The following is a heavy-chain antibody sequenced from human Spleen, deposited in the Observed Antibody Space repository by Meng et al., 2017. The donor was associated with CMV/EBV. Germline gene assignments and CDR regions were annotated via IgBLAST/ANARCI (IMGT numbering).Heavy chain of an antibody. Sequence: GGSLRLSCAASGFTFSSYYMSWVRQAPGKGLEWVSTISPSSDSTYYAASVKGRFTISRDIFKNTLYLEMNSLRTGDTAIYYCARDLGDFWSGYSPWYFDYWGQGTLVTVSS. J-gene: IGHJ4*02. CDR2: ISPSSDST. D-gene: IGHD3-3*01. CDR1: GFTFSSYY. V-gene: IGHV3-23*01. CDR3: ARDLGDFWSGYSPWYFDY.